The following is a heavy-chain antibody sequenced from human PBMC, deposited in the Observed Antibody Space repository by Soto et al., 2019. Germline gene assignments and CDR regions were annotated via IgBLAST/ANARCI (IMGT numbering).Heavy chain of an antibody. CDR3: VRVFDCSSSSCFEAKAFDY. CDR1: EFTFSTYT. D-gene: IGHD2-2*01. J-gene: IGHJ4*02. CDR2: ISGGSGYI. V-gene: IGHV3-21*01. Sequence: KPGGSLRLSCAASEFTFSTYTMNWVRQAPGKGLEWVSSISGGSGYIYYADSLKGRFTISRDNAKNSLYLQMNSLRAEDTAVYYCVRVFDCSSSSCFEAKAFDYWGQGTLVTVSS.